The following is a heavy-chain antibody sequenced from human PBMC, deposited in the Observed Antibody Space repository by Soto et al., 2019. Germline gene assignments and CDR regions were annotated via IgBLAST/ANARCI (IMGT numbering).Heavy chain of an antibody. CDR2: IYHSGYT. Sequence: SETLSLTCTVSGVSASSNNYHWGWIRQPPGKGLEWIGYIYHSGYTSYNPSLKNRVTISVDKSKNQFSLTLSFVTAADTAVYYCARDSLTGNYFDPWGQGTLVTVSS. D-gene: IGHD1-7*01. CDR3: ARDSLTGNYFDP. CDR1: GVSASSNNYH. V-gene: IGHV4-39*07. J-gene: IGHJ5*02.